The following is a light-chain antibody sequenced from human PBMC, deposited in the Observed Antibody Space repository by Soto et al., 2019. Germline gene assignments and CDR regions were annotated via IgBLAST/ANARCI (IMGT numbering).Light chain of an antibody. V-gene: IGLV2-14*03. Sequence: QSVLTQPASVSGSPGQSITISCTGTSSDVGAYQYVSWYQQHPGKAPKLMIYDVSNRPSGVSNRFSGSKSGNTASLTISGLQAEDEADYYCSPYTSSSSYVFGTGTKLTVL. J-gene: IGLJ1*01. CDR2: DVS. CDR3: SPYTSSSSYV. CDR1: SSDVGAYQY.